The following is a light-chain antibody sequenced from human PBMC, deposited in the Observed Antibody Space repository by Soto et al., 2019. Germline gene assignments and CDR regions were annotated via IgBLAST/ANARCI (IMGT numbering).Light chain of an antibody. Sequence: EIVLKQSPATLSLSPGNRATLSCRASQSVSSYLAWYQQKPGQPPRLLIYDASKRATGIPARFSGSGSGTDFTLTISSLEPEDFAVYFWQQRRDWLSFGGGTKVEIK. J-gene: IGKJ4*01. V-gene: IGKV3-11*01. CDR1: QSVSSY. CDR2: DAS. CDR3: QQRRDWLS.